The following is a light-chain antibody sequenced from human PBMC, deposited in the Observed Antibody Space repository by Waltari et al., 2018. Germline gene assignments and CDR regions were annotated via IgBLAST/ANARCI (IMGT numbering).Light chain of an antibody. CDR3: VQAIAFPFT. V-gene: IGKV2-40*01. Sequence: DIVMTQTPLSLPITPGEPASISCRSSQSLLHSNGNTYLHWYLQKPCQSPQLLIYRGSNRASGVPDRFSGSGSGTDFTLKISKVEAEDVGVYYCVQAIAFPFTFGPGTKLDIK. J-gene: IGKJ3*01. CDR1: QSLLHSNGNTY. CDR2: RGS.